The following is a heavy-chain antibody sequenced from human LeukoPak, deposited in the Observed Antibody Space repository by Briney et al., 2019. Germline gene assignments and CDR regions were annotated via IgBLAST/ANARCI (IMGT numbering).Heavy chain of an antibody. CDR2: INHSGGST. Sequence: GASVKVSCKASGYTFTSYYMHWVRQAPGQGLEWMGIINHSGGSTSYAQKFQGRVTMTRDTSTSTVYMELSSLRSEDTAVYYCARRRTTYYYDSSGYCDYWGQGTLVTVSS. V-gene: IGHV1-46*01. CDR1: GYTFTSYY. D-gene: IGHD3-22*01. J-gene: IGHJ4*02. CDR3: ARRRTTYYYDSSGYCDY.